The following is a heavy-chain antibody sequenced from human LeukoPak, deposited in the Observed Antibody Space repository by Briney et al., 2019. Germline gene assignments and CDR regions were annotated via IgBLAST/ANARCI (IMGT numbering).Heavy chain of an antibody. D-gene: IGHD3-22*01. J-gene: IGHJ4*02. CDR2: IWYDGSNK. Sequence: GGSLRLSCAASGFTFSSYGMHWVRQAPGKGLEWVAVIWYDGSNKYYADSVKGRFTISRDNSKNTLYLQMNSLRAEDTAVYYCAKVSVGPYYDSSGYYDYWGQGTLVTVSS. V-gene: IGHV3-33*06. CDR3: AKVSVGPYYDSSGYYDY. CDR1: GFTFSSYG.